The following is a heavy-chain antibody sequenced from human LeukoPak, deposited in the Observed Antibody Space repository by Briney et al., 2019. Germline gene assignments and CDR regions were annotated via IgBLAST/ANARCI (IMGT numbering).Heavy chain of an antibody. J-gene: IGHJ4*02. CDR1: GGSISSSSYY. CDR3: ARDVRGYSYGNDY. Sequence: PSETLSLTCTVSGGSISSSSYYRGWIRQPPGKGLEWIGSIYYSGSTYYNPSLKSRVTISVDTSKNQFSLKLSSVTAADTAVYYCARDVRGYSYGNDYWGQGTLVTVSS. CDR2: IYYSGST. D-gene: IGHD5-18*01. V-gene: IGHV4-39*07.